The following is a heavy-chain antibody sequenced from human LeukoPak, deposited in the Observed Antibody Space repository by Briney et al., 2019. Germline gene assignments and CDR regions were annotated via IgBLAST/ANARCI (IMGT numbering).Heavy chain of an antibody. J-gene: IGHJ4*02. CDR1: GFTFSSYG. Sequence: GGSLRLSCAASGFTFSSYGMHWVRQAPGKGLEWVAVISYDGSNKYYAGSVKGRFTISRDNSKNTLYLQMNSLRAEDTAVYYCAKALAAAVDYWGQGTLVTVS. CDR2: ISYDGSNK. CDR3: AKALAAAVDY. V-gene: IGHV3-30*18. D-gene: IGHD6-13*01.